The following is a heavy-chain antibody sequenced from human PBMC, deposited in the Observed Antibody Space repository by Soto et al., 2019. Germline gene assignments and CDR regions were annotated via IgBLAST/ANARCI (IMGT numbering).Heavy chain of an antibody. V-gene: IGHV3-30*03. CDR3: ARALRPY. CDR2: ISYDGSDK. J-gene: IGHJ4*02. CDR1: GITFRTYG. Sequence: GGSLRLSCAASGITFRTYGLHWVRQAPGKGLEWVAGISYDGSDKYYAESVKGRFTISRDNSKNTLSLQMNSLRAEDTAMYYCARALRPYWGQGTLVTVSS.